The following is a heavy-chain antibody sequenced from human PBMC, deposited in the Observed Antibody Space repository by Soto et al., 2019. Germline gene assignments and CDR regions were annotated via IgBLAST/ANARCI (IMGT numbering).Heavy chain of an antibody. CDR3: ARYYDSSGYLSKFDY. CDR2: IYHIGST. D-gene: IGHD3-22*01. Sequence: SETLSLTCAVSGGSISSSNWWSWVRQPPGKGLEWIGEIYHIGSTNYNPSLKSRVTISVDKSKNQFSLKLSSVTAADTAVYYCARYYDSSGYLSKFDYWGQGTRVTVAS. CDR1: GGSISSSNW. V-gene: IGHV4-4*02. J-gene: IGHJ4*02.